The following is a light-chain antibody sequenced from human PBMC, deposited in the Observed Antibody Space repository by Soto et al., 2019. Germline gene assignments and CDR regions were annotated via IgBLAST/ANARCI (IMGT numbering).Light chain of an antibody. CDR1: QSVSGN. J-gene: IGKJ1*01. CDR2: GAS. Sequence: EVVMTQSPGTLSVSPGEGASLSCRASQSVSGNLAWYQQTPGQAPRLLIHGASTRATGIPARFSGSGSGTEFTLTISSLQSEDFAFYYCQQYNDWPRTFGQGTKVDIK. V-gene: IGKV3-15*01. CDR3: QQYNDWPRT.